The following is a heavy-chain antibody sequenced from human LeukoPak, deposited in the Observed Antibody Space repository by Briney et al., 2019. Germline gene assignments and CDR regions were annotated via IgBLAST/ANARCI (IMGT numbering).Heavy chain of an antibody. CDR3: AGRYDSSGYPLH. J-gene: IGHJ4*02. CDR2: IRSTANGYAT. V-gene: IGHV3-73*01. Sequence: PGGSLRLSCAASGFTFSGSALHWVRQASGKGLEWVGRIRSTANGYATAYAASVKGRFTISRDDSKNTAYLQMDSLKTEDTAVYYCAGRYDSSGYPLHWGQGTLVTVSS. D-gene: IGHD3-22*01. CDR1: GFTFSGSA.